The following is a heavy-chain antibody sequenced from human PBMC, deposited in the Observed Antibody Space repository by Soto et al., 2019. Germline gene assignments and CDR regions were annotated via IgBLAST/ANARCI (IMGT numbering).Heavy chain of an antibody. CDR1: GFTFSDYY. CDR2: ISSSGSTI. CDR3: ARVTILLWFGELFFDAFDI. J-gene: IGHJ3*02. D-gene: IGHD3-10*01. Sequence: GGSLRLSCAASGFTFSDYYMSWIRQAPGKGLEWVSYISSSGSTIYYADSVKGRFTISRDNAKNSLYLQMNSLRAEDMAVYYCARVTILLWFGELFFDAFDIWGQGTMVTVSS. V-gene: IGHV3-11*01.